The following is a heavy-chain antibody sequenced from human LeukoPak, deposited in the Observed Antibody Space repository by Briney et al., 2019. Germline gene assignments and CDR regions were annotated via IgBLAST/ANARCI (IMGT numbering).Heavy chain of an antibody. Sequence: GGSLRLSCAASGFTFSSYAMSWVRQAPGKGLEWVSAISGSGGSTYYADSVKGRFTISRDNAKNSLYLQMNSLRAEDTAVYYCARIHDYGDILDYWGQGTLVTVSS. J-gene: IGHJ4*02. CDR3: ARIHDYGDILDY. D-gene: IGHD4-17*01. CDR2: ISGSGGST. CDR1: GFTFSSYA. V-gene: IGHV3-23*01.